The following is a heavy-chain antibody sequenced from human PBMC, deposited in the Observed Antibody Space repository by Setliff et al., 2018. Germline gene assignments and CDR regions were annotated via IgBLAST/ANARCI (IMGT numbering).Heavy chain of an antibody. V-gene: IGHV4-38-2*01. CDR3: ARTGTYRYFDY. CDR1: GSAISSGHY. J-gene: IGHJ4*02. Sequence: SETLSLTCAVSGSAISSGHYWGWIRQPPGKGLEWIGRIHYSGTTYYNASLKSRVTMSVDTSKNQFSLNLSSVTAADTAVYYCARTGTYRYFDYWGQGALVTVSS. D-gene: IGHD1-26*01. CDR2: IHYSGTT.